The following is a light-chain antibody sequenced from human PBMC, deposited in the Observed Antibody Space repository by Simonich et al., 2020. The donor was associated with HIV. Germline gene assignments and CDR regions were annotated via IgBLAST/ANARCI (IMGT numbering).Light chain of an antibody. J-gene: IGKJ1*01. CDR1: QTISNW. V-gene: IGKV1-5*03. CDR2: KAS. CDR3: QHFHTYWT. Sequence: DIQMTQSPSTLSASVGDRVTITCRASQTISNWLAWYQQKPGKAPKLLIYKASSLESGVPSRFSGSGSGTVFTLTISSLQPDDFATYYCQHFHTYWTFGQGTKVEIK.